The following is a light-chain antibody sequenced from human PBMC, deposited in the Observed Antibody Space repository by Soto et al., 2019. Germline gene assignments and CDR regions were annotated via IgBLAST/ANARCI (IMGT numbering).Light chain of an antibody. J-gene: IGKJ1*01. V-gene: IGKV3-20*01. Sequence: ENVLTQSPGTLSLSPGERATLSCRASQSVSSSFLAWYQQKPGQAPMLLIYGASSRPTGIPDRFSGSGSGTDFTLTISRLEPEDFAVYYCQQYGSSPWTFGQGTKVEIK. CDR1: QSVSSSF. CDR3: QQYGSSPWT. CDR2: GAS.